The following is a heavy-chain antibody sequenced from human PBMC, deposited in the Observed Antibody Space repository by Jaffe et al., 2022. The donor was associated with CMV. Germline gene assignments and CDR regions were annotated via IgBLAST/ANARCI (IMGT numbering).Heavy chain of an antibody. CDR3: ARRLGVIHGKLHNGWFDP. J-gene: IGHJ5*02. V-gene: IGHV4-39*01. D-gene: IGHD3-16*02. CDR2: IYYSGST. Sequence: QLQLQESGPGLVKPSETLSLTCTVSGGSISSSSYYWGWIRQPPGKGLEWIGSIYYSGSTYYNPSLKSRVTISVDTSKNQFSLKLSSVTAADTAVYYCARRLGVIHGKLHNGWFDPWGQGTLVTVSS. CDR1: GGSISSSSYY.